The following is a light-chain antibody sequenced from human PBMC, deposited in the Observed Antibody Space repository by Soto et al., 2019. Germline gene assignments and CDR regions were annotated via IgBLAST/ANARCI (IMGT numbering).Light chain of an antibody. CDR3: QQYNNWPPYT. CDR1: QSVSSN. CDR2: GAS. Sequence: IVMTQSPATLSVSPGERATLSCRASQSVSSNLAWYQQKPGQAPRLLIYGASTRATGIPARFSGSGSGTEFTLTICSLQSEDVAVYYCQQYNNWPPYTFGQGTKLEIK. J-gene: IGKJ2*01. V-gene: IGKV3-15*01.